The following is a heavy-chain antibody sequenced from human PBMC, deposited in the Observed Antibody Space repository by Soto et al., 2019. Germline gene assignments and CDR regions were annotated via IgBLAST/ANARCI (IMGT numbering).Heavy chain of an antibody. CDR2: INHSGGT. CDR3: ARGLHQLPPGGC. Sequence: SETLSLTCAVYGGSFSGYYWSWIRQPPGKGLEWNGEINHSGGTNYNPSLKSRVTISVDTSKNQFSLKLSSVTAADTAVYYCARGLHQLPPGGCWGQGTMVTVSS. D-gene: IGHD2-2*01. CDR1: GGSFSGYY. J-gene: IGHJ4*02. V-gene: IGHV4-34*01.